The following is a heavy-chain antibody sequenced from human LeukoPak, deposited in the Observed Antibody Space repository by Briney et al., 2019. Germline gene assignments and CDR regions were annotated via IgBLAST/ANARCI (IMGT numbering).Heavy chain of an antibody. V-gene: IGHV1-18*01. J-gene: IGHJ4*02. CDR2: ISAYNGNT. Sequence: GASVKVSCKASGYTFTSYGISWVRQAPGQGLEWMGWISAYNGNTHYAQKFQGRVTMTTDTSTNTVYMELRSLRSDDTAVYYCARGTRRAAAGVWGQGTLVTVSS. D-gene: IGHD6-13*01. CDR3: ARGTRRAAAGV. CDR1: GYTFTSYG.